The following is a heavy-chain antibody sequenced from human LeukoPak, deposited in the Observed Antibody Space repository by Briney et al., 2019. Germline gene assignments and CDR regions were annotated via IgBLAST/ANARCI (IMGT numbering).Heavy chain of an antibody. V-gene: IGHV1-46*01. CDR3: ARGAAAGNDAFDI. Sequence: ASVKVSCKASGYTFTSYYMHWVRQAPGQGLEWMGIINPSGGSTSYAQKFQGRVTMTRNTSISTAYMELSSLRSEDTAVYYCARGAAAGNDAFDIWGQGTMVTVSS. CDR2: INPSGGST. J-gene: IGHJ3*02. CDR1: GYTFTSYY. D-gene: IGHD6-13*01.